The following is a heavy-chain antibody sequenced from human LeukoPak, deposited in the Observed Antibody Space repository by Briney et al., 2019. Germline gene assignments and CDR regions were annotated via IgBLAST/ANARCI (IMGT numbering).Heavy chain of an antibody. V-gene: IGHV4-38-2*02. Sequence: SETLSLTCTVSGYSISGGYYWGWIRQPPGKGLEWIGSIYHSGSTYYNPSLKSRVTISVDTSKNQFSLKLSSVTAADTAVYYCARDGTYGSADYWGQGTLVTVSS. CDR3: ARDGTYGSADY. D-gene: IGHD3-10*01. J-gene: IGHJ4*02. CDR2: IYHSGST. CDR1: GYSISGGYY.